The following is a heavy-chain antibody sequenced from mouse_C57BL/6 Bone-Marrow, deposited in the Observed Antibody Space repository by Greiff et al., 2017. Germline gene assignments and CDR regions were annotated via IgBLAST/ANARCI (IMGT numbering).Heavy chain of an antibody. CDR3: ALYYGSSWFAY. V-gene: IGHV1-81*01. CDR2: IYPRSGNT. Sequence: QVHVKQSGAELARPGASVKLSCKASGYTFTSYGISWVKQRTGQGLEWIGEIYPRSGNTYYNEKFKGKATLTADKSSSTAYMELRSLTSEDSAVYFCALYYGSSWFAYWGQGTLVTVSA. D-gene: IGHD1-1*01. J-gene: IGHJ3*01. CDR1: GYTFTSYG.